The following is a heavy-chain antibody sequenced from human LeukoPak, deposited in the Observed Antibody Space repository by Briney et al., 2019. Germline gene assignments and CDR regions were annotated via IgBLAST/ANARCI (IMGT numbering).Heavy chain of an antibody. CDR3: AKDRGELVPKYNWFDP. D-gene: IGHD1-26*01. J-gene: IGHJ5*02. Sequence: GGSLRLSCAASGFTFSSYAMNWVRQAPGKGLEWVSAISSSGSSTYYADSVKGRFTISRDNSKNTLYLQMNSLRAEDTAVYYCAKDRGELVPKYNWFDPWGQGTLVTVSS. V-gene: IGHV3-23*01. CDR2: ISSSGSST. CDR1: GFTFSSYA.